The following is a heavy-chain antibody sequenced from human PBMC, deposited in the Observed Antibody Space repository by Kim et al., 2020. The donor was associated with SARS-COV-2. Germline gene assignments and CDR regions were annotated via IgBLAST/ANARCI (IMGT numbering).Heavy chain of an antibody. CDR3: VKGGWGTVLDY. CDR2: LDIRGGSD. V-gene: IGHV3-23*01. Sequence: GGSLRLSCAVSGFTFVTSAMTWVRQVPGKGLEWLSSLDIRGGSDHYADGVKGRFTISSDISKNTVYLQMNSLRAEDTAIYYCVKGGWGTVLDYWGQGTLVTVSS. D-gene: IGHD3-16*01. J-gene: IGHJ4*02. CDR1: GFTFVTSA.